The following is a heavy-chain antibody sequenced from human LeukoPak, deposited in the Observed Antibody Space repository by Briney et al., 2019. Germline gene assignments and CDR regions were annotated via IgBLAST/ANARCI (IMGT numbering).Heavy chain of an antibody. V-gene: IGHV3-33*01. CDR1: GFTFSSYG. CDR2: IWYDGSNK. J-gene: IGHJ4*02. D-gene: IGHD6-13*01. CDR3: ATVGTGESSSWISIFDY. Sequence: PGRSLRLSCAASGFTFSSYGMHWVRQAPGKGLEWVAVIWYDGSNKYYADSVKGRFTVSRDDSKNTLYLQMNSLRGDDTAVYYCATVGTGESSSWISIFDYWGQGTLVTVSS.